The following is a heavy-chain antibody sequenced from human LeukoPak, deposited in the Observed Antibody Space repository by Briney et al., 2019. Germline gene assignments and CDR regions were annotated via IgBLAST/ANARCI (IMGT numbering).Heavy chain of an antibody. CDR3: ARGSMVRGTPWYFDY. CDR1: GFTFSSYG. D-gene: IGHD3-10*01. V-gene: IGHV3-33*01. Sequence: PGGSLRLSCAASGFTFSSYGMHWVRQAPRKGLEWVAVIWYDGSNKYYADSVKGRFTISRDNSKNTLYLQMNSLRAEDTAVYYCARGSMVRGTPWYFDYWGQGTLVTVSS. J-gene: IGHJ4*02. CDR2: IWYDGSNK.